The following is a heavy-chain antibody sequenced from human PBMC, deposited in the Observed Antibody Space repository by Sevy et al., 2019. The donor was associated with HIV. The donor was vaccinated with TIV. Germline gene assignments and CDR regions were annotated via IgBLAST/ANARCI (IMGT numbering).Heavy chain of an antibody. J-gene: IGHJ4*02. Sequence: GGSLRLSCEASGFTFSSYEMNWVRQAPGKGLEWVAFIRYDESEEYCADSVKGRCTISRDNSKSTLYLRLSSLRDEDTAVYYCAKDPRPSHRITTFGGVDYFEYWGQGTLVTVSS. CDR1: GFTFSSYE. CDR3: AKDPRPSHRITTFGGVDYFEY. D-gene: IGHD3-3*01. CDR2: IRYDESEE. V-gene: IGHV3-30*02.